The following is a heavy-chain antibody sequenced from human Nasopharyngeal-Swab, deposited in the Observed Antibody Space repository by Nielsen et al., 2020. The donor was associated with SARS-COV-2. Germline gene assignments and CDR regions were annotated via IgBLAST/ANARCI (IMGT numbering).Heavy chain of an antibody. Sequence: ASVKVSCKASGYTFTSYGISWVRQAPGQGLEWMGWISAYNGNTNYAQKLQGRVTMTTDTSTSTAYMELRGLRSDDTAVYYCARDQLLGYYFDYWGQGTLVTVSS. D-gene: IGHD2-2*01. CDR2: ISAYNGNT. J-gene: IGHJ4*02. CDR3: ARDQLLGYYFDY. CDR1: GYTFTSYG. V-gene: IGHV1-18*01.